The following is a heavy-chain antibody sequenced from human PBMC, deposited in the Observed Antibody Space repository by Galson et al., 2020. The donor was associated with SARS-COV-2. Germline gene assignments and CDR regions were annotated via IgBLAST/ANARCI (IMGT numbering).Heavy chain of an antibody. CDR1: CFSRSSSCVD. CDR3: AHVLYFESSGYWGFDY. D-gene: IGHD3-22*01. V-gene: IGHV2-5*02. J-gene: IGHJ4*02. Sequence: SGPTLVKPTQTLTLTCTFSCFSRSSSCVDVGWIRQPPGKALERLALSNCDDDEHYSPSLKSRLTISKATSKNQVVLKMTNMDPVDTGTYYCAHVLYFESSGYWGFDYWGQGTRVIVSS. CDR2: SNCDDDE.